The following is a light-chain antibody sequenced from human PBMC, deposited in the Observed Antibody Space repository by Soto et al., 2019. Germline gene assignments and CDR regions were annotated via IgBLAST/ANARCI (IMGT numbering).Light chain of an antibody. CDR2: DVS. Sequence: QSALTQPASVSGSPGQSITISCTGTSSDVGTYNYVSWYQQHPGKAPKLIIYDVSTRPSGLSNRFSGSKSGNTASLTISGLQAEDEADYFCSSYASTSTLVVFGGGTQLTVL. V-gene: IGLV2-14*01. J-gene: IGLJ2*01. CDR3: SSYASTSTLVV. CDR1: SSDVGTYNY.